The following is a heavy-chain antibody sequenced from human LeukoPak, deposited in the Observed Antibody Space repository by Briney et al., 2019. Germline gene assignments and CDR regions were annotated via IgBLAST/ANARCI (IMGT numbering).Heavy chain of an antibody. J-gene: IGHJ6*02. V-gene: IGHV3-23*01. CDR2: LSGSGDST. CDR1: GLTFSTYA. D-gene: IGHD3-16*01. Sequence: GGSLRLSCAASGLTFSTYAMSWVRQAPGKGLEWVSTLSGSGDSTYYADSVKGRFTISRDNSKNTLFLQMNSLRAEDTAVYYCAKKVGGVYVMDVWGQGTTVTVS. CDR3: AKKVGGVYVMDV.